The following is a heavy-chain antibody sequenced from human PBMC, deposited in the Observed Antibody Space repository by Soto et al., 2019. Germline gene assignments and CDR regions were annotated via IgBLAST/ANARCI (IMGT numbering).Heavy chain of an antibody. D-gene: IGHD1-26*01. Sequence: ASVKVSCKTSGYTFTAYHIHWVRQAPGQGLEWMGWINPNSGGANYAQKFEGRVTMTRDTSISTVYMELSRLGSDDTALYYCARDYSGHGMDVWGQGTTVTVSS. CDR3: ARDYSGHGMDV. CDR1: GYTFTAYH. J-gene: IGHJ6*02. CDR2: INPNSGGA. V-gene: IGHV1-2*02.